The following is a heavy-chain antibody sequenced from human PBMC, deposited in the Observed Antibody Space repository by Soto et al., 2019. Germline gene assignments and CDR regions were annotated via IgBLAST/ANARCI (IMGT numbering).Heavy chain of an antibody. CDR1: GGSISSYY. CDR3: ARDLWGYCGTDCYPLDV. D-gene: IGHD2-21*02. V-gene: IGHV4-59*01. CDR2: MYNTGST. J-gene: IGHJ6*02. Sequence: QVQLQESGPGLVKPSETLSLTCTVSGGSISSYYWSWIRQPPGKGLEWIGYMYNTGSTVYNPSLKSRVTISVDTSKNQFYLKLNAVTAADTPVYYCARDLWGYCGTDCYPLDVWGQGTTVTVSS.